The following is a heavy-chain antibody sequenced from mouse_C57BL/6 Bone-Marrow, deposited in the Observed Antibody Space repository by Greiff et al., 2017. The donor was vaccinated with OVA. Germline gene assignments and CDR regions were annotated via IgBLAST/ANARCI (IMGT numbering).Heavy chain of an antibody. CDR3: ALSQYFDV. V-gene: IGHV1-81*01. CDR2: IYPRSGNT. J-gene: IGHJ1*03. Sequence: QVHVKQSGAELARPGSSVKLSCKASGYTLTSYCIRWVKQRTGQGLEWIGEIYPRSGNTYYNEKFKGKATLTADKSSSTAYMELRSLTSEASAVDFCALSQYFDVWGTGTTVTVSS. CDR1: GYTLTSYC.